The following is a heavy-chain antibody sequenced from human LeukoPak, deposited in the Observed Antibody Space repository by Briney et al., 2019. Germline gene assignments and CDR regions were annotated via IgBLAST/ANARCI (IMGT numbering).Heavy chain of an antibody. CDR3: ARSGSYSHPGDY. V-gene: IGHV4-34*01. J-gene: IGHJ4*02. D-gene: IGHD1-26*01. CDR2: IYHSGST. CDR1: GGSFSGYY. Sequence: ASETLSLTCAVYGGSFSGYYWSWIRRPPGKGLEWIGSIYHSGSTYYNPSLKSRVTVSVDTSKNQFSLKLSSVTAADTAVYYCARSGSYSHPGDYWGQGTLVTVSS.